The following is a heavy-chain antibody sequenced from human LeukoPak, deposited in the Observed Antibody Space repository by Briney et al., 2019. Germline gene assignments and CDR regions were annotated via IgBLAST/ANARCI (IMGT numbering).Heavy chain of an antibody. V-gene: IGHV3-7*01. CDR2: IKQDESEK. J-gene: IGHJ4*02. Sequence: GGSLRLSCAASGFTFSSYWMSWVRQAPGKGLGWVANIKQDESEKYYVVSVKGRFTISRDNAKNSLYLQMNTLRAEDTAVYYCARDSSGPDYWGQGTLVTVSS. CDR1: GFTFSSYW. CDR3: ARDSSGPDY. D-gene: IGHD3-22*01.